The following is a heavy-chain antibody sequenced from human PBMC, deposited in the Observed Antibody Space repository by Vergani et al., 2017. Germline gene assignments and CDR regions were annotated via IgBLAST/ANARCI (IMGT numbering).Heavy chain of an antibody. CDR1: GGSISSSSYY. D-gene: IGHD3-10*01. J-gene: IGHJ5*02. CDR2: IYYSGST. CDR3: ARTPYYYGSGIIQGWFDP. V-gene: IGHV4-39*07. Sequence: QLQLQESGPGLVKPSETLSLTCTVSGGSISSSSYYWGWIRQPPGKGLEWIGSIYYSGSTYYNPSLKSRVTISVDTSKNQFSLKLSSVTAADTAVYYCARTPYYYGSGIIQGWFDPWGQGTLVTVSS.